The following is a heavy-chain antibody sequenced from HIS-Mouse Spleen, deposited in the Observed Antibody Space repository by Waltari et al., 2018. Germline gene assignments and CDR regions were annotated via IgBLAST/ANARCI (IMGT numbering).Heavy chain of an antibody. CDR1: GFTFSSYA. Sequence: QVQLVESGGGVVQPGRSLRLSCAASGFTFSSYAMHWVRQAPGKGLGWGAVIAYDGSNKYYADSVNGRFTISRDNSKNTLYLQMNSLRAEDTAVYYCARVNGIAVAGTDAFDIWGQGTMVTVSS. D-gene: IGHD6-19*01. V-gene: IGHV3-30-3*01. J-gene: IGHJ3*02. CDR2: IAYDGSNK. CDR3: ARVNGIAVAGTDAFDI.